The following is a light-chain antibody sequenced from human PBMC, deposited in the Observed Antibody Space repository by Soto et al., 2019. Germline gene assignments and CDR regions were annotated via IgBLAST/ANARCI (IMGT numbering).Light chain of an antibody. CDR3: QQYNTYPLT. J-gene: IGKJ4*01. Sequence: TQSPSTLSASVGDRVTITCRASQSISTWLAWYQQKPGKAPKLLIFKASNLEGGVPSRFSGSGSGTEFNITISSLQPDDFATYYCQQYNTYPLTFGGGTTVEIK. CDR1: QSISTW. CDR2: KAS. V-gene: IGKV1-5*03.